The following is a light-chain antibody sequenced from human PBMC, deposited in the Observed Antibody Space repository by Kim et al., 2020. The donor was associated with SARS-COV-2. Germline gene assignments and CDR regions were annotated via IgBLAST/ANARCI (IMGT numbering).Light chain of an antibody. CDR1: QSLLSSSDNRNY. V-gene: IGKV4-1*01. CDR3: QQYFGSPLT. CDR2: WAS. J-gene: IGKJ4*01. Sequence: RATINCKSSQSLLSSSDNRNYLSWYQRKAGQPPKLLISWASTRASGVPDRFSGSGSGTDFTLTISSLQAEDVAVYYCQQYFGSPLTFGGGTKVEIK.